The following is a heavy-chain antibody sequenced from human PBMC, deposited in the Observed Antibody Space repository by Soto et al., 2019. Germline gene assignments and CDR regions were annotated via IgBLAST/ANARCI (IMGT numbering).Heavy chain of an antibody. V-gene: IGHV1-69*01. CDR2: IIPLFGTT. Sequence: QVHLVQSGAEVKKPGSSVKVSCRASGGTFNTYGFNWVRQAPGQGLEWMGGIIPLFGTTTYAQNFQGRVTITADQSTTTAYMEVSGLTSEDTAVYFWSRGGELAGWMPFDSWGQGTLVPVSS. J-gene: IGHJ4*02. CDR3: SRGGELAGWMPFDS. CDR1: GGTFNTYG. D-gene: IGHD6-19*01.